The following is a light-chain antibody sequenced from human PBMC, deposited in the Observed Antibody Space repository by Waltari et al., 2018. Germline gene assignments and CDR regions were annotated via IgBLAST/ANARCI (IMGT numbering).Light chain of an antibody. CDR1: QGISSF. V-gene: IGKV1-12*01. J-gene: IGKJ4*01. Sequence: DIQMTQSPSSLSASIGDRVTITCRASQGISSFLAWYQQKPGKAPRHLIYAASTLQSGVPPRFSGSGSGTDFTLTINNLQPEDFATYFCQQGDSFPYTFGGGTKVDIK. CDR2: AAS. CDR3: QQGDSFPYT.